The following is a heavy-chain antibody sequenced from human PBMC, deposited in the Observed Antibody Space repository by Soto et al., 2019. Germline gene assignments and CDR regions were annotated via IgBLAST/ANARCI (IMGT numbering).Heavy chain of an antibody. V-gene: IGHV4-4*07. CDR3: VRDGSKTLREWFDP. CDR1: GSPINGFF. J-gene: IGHJ5*02. Sequence: QVQLLESGPGLVKPSETLALTCNVSGSPINGFFWSWVRQPAGKGLEWIGRIYASGTTDFNPSLKSRVRMSVDVSKKQVFLTLTAMSAADTAVYYCVRDGSKTLREWFDPWGGGLSVTVSS. CDR2: IYASGTT. D-gene: IGHD3-16*01.